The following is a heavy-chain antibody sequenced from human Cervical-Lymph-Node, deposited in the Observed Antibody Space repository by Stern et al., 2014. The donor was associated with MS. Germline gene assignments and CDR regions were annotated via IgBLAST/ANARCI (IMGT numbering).Heavy chain of an antibody. V-gene: IGHV4-4*02. CDR3: ARERQQYCNSEGCSYWYFDL. CDR1: GGSVSSTNW. J-gene: IGHJ2*01. CDR2: IYHSGAS. D-gene: IGHD2/OR15-2a*01. Sequence: QLQLQESGPGLVKPSGTLSLTCAVSGGSVSSTNWRSWVRQSPGKGLEWIGNIYHSGASNSRPSLRSRFSISLANSKNHLSLHLTSVTAADTAVYYCARERQQYCNSEGCSYWYFDLWGRGTLVTVSS.